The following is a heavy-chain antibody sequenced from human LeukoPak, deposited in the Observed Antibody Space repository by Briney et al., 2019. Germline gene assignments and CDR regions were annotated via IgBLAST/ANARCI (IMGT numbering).Heavy chain of an antibody. J-gene: IGHJ4*02. CDR2: INHSGST. CDR1: GGSFSGYY. Sequence: SETLSLTCAVYGGSFSGYYWSWIRQPPGKGLEWIGEINHSGSTNYNPSLKGRVTISVDTSKNQFSLKLSSVTAADTAVYYCARKSYGRFDYWGQGTLVTVSS. V-gene: IGHV4-34*01. CDR3: ARKSYGRFDY. D-gene: IGHD1-26*01.